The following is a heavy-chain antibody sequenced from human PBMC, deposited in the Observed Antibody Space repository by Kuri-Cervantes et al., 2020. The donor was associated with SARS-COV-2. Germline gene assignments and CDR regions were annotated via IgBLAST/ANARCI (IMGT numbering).Heavy chain of an antibody. CDR1: GFTFSSYS. J-gene: IGHJ6*02. V-gene: IGHV3-21*01. Sequence: GESLKISCAASGFTFSSYSMNWVRQAPGKGLEWVSSISSSSSYIYYADSVKGRFTISRDNAKNSLYLQMNSLRAEDTAVYYYARDVNIVVVPAYYYGMDVWGQGTTVTVSS. CDR2: ISSSSSYI. CDR3: ARDVNIVVVPAYYYGMDV. D-gene: IGHD2-2*01.